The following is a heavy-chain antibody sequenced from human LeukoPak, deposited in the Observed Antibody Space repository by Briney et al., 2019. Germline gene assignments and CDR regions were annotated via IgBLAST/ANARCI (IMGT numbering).Heavy chain of an antibody. J-gene: IGHJ4*02. D-gene: IGHD3-10*01. CDR3: AKDRQPSYYGSGTDFDY. V-gene: IGHV3-23*01. Sequence: GGSLRLSCAASGFTFSSYAMSWVRQAPGKGLEWVSAISGSGGSTYYADSVKGRFTISRDNSKNTLYLQMNSLRAEDTAVYYCAKDRQPSYYGSGTDFDYWGQGTLVTVSS. CDR1: GFTFSSYA. CDR2: ISGSGGST.